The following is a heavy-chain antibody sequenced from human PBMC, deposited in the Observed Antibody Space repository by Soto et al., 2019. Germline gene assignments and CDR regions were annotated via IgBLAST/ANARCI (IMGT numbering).Heavy chain of an antibody. Sequence: SETLSLTCTVSGGSISSNYWTWIRQPPGKGLEWIGYVYNSGSTNYNPSLKSRVTISEDTSKSQFSLKVNSMTAADTAVYYCARYRREAVAGYTLDNWGQGILGTVS. CDR1: GGSISSNY. CDR3: ARYRREAVAGYTLDN. J-gene: IGHJ4*02. D-gene: IGHD6-13*01. CDR2: VYNSGST. V-gene: IGHV4-59*01.